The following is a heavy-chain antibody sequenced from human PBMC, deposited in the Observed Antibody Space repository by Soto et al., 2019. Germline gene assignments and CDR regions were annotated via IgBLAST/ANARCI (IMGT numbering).Heavy chain of an antibody. J-gene: IGHJ6*02. D-gene: IGHD6-13*01. CDR3: ARTAADAKYYYGMDA. Sequence: PGESLKISCKGSGYSFTSYWIGWARQMPGKGLEWMGIIYPGDSDTRYSPSFQGQVTISADKSISTAYLQWSSLKASDTAMYYCARTAADAKYYYGMDAWGQGTTGTLSS. CDR2: IYPGDSDT. V-gene: IGHV5-51*01. CDR1: GYSFTSYW.